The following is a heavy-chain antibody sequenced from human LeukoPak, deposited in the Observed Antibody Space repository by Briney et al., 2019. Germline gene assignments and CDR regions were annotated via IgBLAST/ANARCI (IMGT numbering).Heavy chain of an antibody. CDR1: GFTFSIYA. D-gene: IGHD6-19*01. V-gene: IGHV3-23*05. J-gene: IGHJ4*02. CDR2: IDKSGKIT. Sequence: GGSLRLSCAASGFTFSIYAMSWVRQAPGKGLEWVSAIDKSGKITYYADSVKGRFTISRDNSKNTLYLQMNSLRAEDTALYYCAKDALRTSGWYYFDYWGQGTLVAVSS. CDR3: AKDALRTSGWYYFDY.